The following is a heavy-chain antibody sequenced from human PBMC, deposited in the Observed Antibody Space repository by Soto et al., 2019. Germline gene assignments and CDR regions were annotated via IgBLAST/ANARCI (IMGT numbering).Heavy chain of an antibody. V-gene: IGHV1-3*01. CDR3: ARGHCSGGSCYLYNY. CDR2: INADNGNT. J-gene: IGHJ4*02. D-gene: IGHD2-15*01. CDR1: GYTFTTYA. Sequence: SVKVSCKASGYTFTTYAMHWVRQAPGQRLEWMGWINADNGNTKYSQKFQGRVTITRDTSASTAYMELSSLRSEDTAVYYCARGHCSGGSCYLYNYWGQGTLVTVSS.